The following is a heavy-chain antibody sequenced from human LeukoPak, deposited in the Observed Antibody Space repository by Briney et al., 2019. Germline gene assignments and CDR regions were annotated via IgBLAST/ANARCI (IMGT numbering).Heavy chain of an antibody. CDR3: ARDYYDSSGYYRFRGNWFDP. J-gene: IGHJ5*02. CDR2: IYTSGST. D-gene: IGHD3-22*01. Sequence: PSETLSLTCTVSGGSISSYYWSWIRQPAGEGLEWIGRIYTSGSTNYNPSLKSRVTMSVDTSKNQFSLKLSSVTAADTAVYYCARDYYDSSGYYRFRGNWFDPWGQGTLVTVSS. V-gene: IGHV4-4*07. CDR1: GGSISSYY.